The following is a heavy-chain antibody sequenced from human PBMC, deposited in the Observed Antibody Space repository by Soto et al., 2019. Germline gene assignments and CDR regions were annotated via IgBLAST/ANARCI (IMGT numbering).Heavy chain of an antibody. V-gene: IGHV4-31*10. D-gene: IGHD6-19*01. CDR2: FYSSGSI. CDR1: GYSITAGGYY. Sequence: SETLSLTCFVSGYSITAGGYYWSWIRHHPGKGLEWIGSFYSSGSIIYNPSLRSRVSISGDTSSNQFSMSPTSVTAADTARYYCARMYSSGSGWFHPWGQGTLVTVSS. J-gene: IGHJ5*02. CDR3: ARMYSSGSGWFHP.